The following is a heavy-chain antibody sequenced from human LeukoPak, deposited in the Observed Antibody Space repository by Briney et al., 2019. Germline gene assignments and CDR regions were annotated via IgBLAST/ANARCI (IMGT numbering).Heavy chain of an antibody. V-gene: IGHV4-39*01. D-gene: IGHD3-10*01. J-gene: IGHJ4*02. CDR2: IYYSGST. Sequence: PSETLSLTCTVSGGSISSGSYYWGWIRQPPGKGLEWIGSIYYSGSTYYNPSLKSRVTISVDTSKNQFSLKLSSVTAADTAVYYCARQPPAIRGPTDYWGQGTLVTVSS. CDR1: GGSISSGSYY. CDR3: ARQPPAIRGPTDY.